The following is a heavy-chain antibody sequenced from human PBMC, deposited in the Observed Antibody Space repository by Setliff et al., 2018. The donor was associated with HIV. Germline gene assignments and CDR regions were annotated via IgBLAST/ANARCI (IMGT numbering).Heavy chain of an antibody. CDR2: ISGSGGST. CDR1: GFTFSSYA. J-gene: IGHJ5*02. Sequence: GGSLRLSCAASGFTFSSYAMTWVRKAPGKGLEWVSAISGSGGSTYYADSVKGRFIISRDNSNTTLYLQMNSLRAQDTAIYYCAKDPRGSMVRGLINYFDPWGQGTLVTVSS. D-gene: IGHD3-10*01. CDR3: AKDPRGSMVRGLINYFDP. V-gene: IGHV3-23*01.